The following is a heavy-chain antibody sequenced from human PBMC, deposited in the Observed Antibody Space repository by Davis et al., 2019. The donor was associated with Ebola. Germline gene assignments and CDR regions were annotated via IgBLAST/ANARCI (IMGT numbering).Heavy chain of an antibody. Sequence: SGSTLVKPTQTLTLTCTFSGFSLSTSGMCVSWIRHPPGKALEWLALIDWDDDKYYSTSLKTRLTISKDTSKNQVVLTMTNMDPVDKATYYCARMFNRGIAAAGTAFYFDYWGQGTLVTVSS. CDR1: GFSLSTSGMC. CDR3: ARMFNRGIAAAGTAFYFDY. J-gene: IGHJ4*02. V-gene: IGHV2-70*01. D-gene: IGHD6-13*01. CDR2: IDWDDDK.